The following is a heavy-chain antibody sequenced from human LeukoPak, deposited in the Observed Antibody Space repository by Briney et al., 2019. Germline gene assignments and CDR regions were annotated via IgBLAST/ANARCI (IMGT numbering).Heavy chain of an antibody. CDR3: ARDSVDQLLFQATHTLVSASPDY. J-gene: IGHJ4*02. CDR1: GFTFSSYA. Sequence: GGSLRLSCAASGFTFSSYAMHWVRQAPGKGLEWVAVISYDGSNKYYAGFVKGRFTISRDNSKNTLYLQMNSLRAEDTAVYYCARDSVDQLLFQATHTLVSASPDYRGQGTLVIVSS. V-gene: IGHV3-30*04. CDR2: ISYDGSNK. D-gene: IGHD2-2*01.